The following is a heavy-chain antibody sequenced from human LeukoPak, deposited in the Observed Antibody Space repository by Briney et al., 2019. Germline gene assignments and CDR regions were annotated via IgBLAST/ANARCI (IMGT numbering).Heavy chain of an antibody. V-gene: IGHV3-30*04. CDR3: ARAEVIVVVTDYMDV. Sequence: GGSLRLSCAASGFTFSSYAMHWVRQAPGKGREWVAVISYDGSNKYYADSVKGRFTISRDNSKNTLYLQMNSLRAEDTAVYYCARAEVIVVVTDYMDVWGKGTTVTVSS. CDR2: ISYDGSNK. J-gene: IGHJ6*03. D-gene: IGHD2-21*02. CDR1: GFTFSSYA.